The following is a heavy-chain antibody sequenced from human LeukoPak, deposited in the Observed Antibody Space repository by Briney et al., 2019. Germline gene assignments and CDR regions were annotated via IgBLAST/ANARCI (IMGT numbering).Heavy chain of an antibody. CDR3: ARGVRVGGMDV. J-gene: IGHJ6*02. D-gene: IGHD2-2*01. V-gene: IGHV4-39*07. CDR1: GGSISSSSYY. CDR2: IYYSGST. Sequence: SETPSLTCTVSGGSISSSSYYWGWIRQPPGKGLEWIGSIYYSGSTYYNPSLKSRVTISVDTSKNQFSLMLSSVTAADTAVYYCARGVRVGGMDVWGQGTTVTVSS.